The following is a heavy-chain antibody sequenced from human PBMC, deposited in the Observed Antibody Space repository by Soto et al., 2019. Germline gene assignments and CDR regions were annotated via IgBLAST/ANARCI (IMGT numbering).Heavy chain of an antibody. CDR2: ISGSGGST. V-gene: IGHV3-23*01. J-gene: IGHJ3*02. D-gene: IGHD3-16*02. CDR3: ATRYDYVWGSYRHDAFDI. Sequence: PSETLRLSCAASGFTFSSYAMSWVRQAPGKGLEWVSAISGSGGSTYYADSVKGRFTISRDNSKNTLYLQMNSLRAEDTAVYYCATRYDYVWGSYRHDAFDIWGQGTMVTVSS. CDR1: GFTFSSYA.